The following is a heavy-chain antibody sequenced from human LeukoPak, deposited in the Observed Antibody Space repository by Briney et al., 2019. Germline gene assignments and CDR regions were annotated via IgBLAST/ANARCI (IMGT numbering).Heavy chain of an antibody. CDR3: AEGVAAAGREYGMDV. J-gene: IGHJ6*02. CDR2: INHSGST. D-gene: IGHD6-13*01. CDR1: GGSFSGYH. Sequence: SETLSLTCAVYGGSFSGYHWSWIRQPPGKGLEWIGEINHSGSTNYNPSLKSRVTISVDTSKNQFSLKLSSVTAADTAVHYCAEGVAAAGREYGMDVWGQGTTVTVSS. V-gene: IGHV4-34*01.